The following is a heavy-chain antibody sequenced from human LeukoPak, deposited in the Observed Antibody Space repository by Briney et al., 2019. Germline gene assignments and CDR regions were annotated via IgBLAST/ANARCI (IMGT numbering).Heavy chain of an antibody. CDR2: ISYDGSNK. V-gene: IGHV3-30*04. J-gene: IGHJ6*03. CDR3: ARRYYDILTGYYYYYMDV. Sequence: GGSLRLSCAASGFTFSSYAMHWVRQAPGKGLEWVAVISYDGSNKYYADSVKGRFTISRDNSKNTLYLQMNSLRAEDTAVYYCARRYYDILTGYYYYYMDVWGKGTTVTVSS. D-gene: IGHD3-9*01. CDR1: GFTFSSYA.